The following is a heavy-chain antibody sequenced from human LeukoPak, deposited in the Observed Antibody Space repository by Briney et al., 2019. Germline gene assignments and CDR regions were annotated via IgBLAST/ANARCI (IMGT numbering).Heavy chain of an antibody. CDR3: ATDRATQYFDY. V-gene: IGHV3-30*02. CDR2: IWYDGSNK. D-gene: IGHD2-15*01. CDR1: GLSFRSYG. J-gene: IGHJ4*02. Sequence: TGGPLRLSCAASGLSFRSYGMHWVRQAPGKGLEWVAFIWYDGSNKYYADSVKGRFTISRDNSRNTLFLQMNSLRAEDTAVYYCATDRATQYFDYWGQGTLVSVSS.